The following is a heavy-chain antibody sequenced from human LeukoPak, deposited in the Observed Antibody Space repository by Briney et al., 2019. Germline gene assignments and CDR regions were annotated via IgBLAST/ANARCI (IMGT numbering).Heavy chain of an antibody. Sequence: GGSLRLSCAASGLTFSSYSMNGVRQAPGKGLEWVSSISSSSSYIYYADSVKGRFTISRDNAKNSLYLQMNSLRAEDTAVYYCARVGRNYFDYWGQGTLVTVSS. D-gene: IGHD3-10*01. J-gene: IGHJ4*02. CDR3: ARVGRNYFDY. CDR2: ISSSSSYI. CDR1: GLTFSSYS. V-gene: IGHV3-21*01.